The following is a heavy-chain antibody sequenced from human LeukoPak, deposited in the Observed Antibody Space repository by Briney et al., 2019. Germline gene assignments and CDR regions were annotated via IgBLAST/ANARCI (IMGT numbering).Heavy chain of an antibody. CDR2: IRYDGSNK. J-gene: IGHJ4*02. Sequence: PGGSLRLSCAASGFTFSSYGMHWVRQAPGKGLEWVAFIRYDGSNKYYADSVKGRFTISRDNSKNTLYLQMNSLRAEDTAVYYCAKDRDYGDYYYCDYWGEGTLVSVS. D-gene: IGHD4-17*01. CDR1: GFTFSSYG. V-gene: IGHV3-30*02. CDR3: AKDRDYGDYYYCDY.